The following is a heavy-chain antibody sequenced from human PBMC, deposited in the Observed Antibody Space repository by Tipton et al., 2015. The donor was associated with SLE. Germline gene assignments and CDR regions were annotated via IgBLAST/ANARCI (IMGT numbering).Heavy chain of an antibody. J-gene: IGHJ4*02. V-gene: IGHV4-4*09. CDR2: IYTSGTT. D-gene: IGHD6-13*01. CDR3: AGIAAAGFY. CDR1: GGSISSYF. Sequence: TLSLTCTVSGGSISSYFWTWIRQPPGQGLEWIGHIYTSGTTNYNPSLKSRLTISVDTSKNQFSLKLSSVTAADTAVYYCAGIAAAGFYWGQGTLVTVSS.